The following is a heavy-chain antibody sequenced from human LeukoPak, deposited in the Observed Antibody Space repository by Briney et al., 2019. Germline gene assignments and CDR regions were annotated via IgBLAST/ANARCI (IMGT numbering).Heavy chain of an antibody. CDR2: INPNSGGT. D-gene: IGHD6-6*01. CDR1: GSTFTGYY. Sequence: ASVKVSCKASGSTFTGYYMHWVRQAPGQGLEWMGWINPNSGGTNYAQKFQGRVTMTRDTSISTAYMELSRLRSDDTAVYYCARSYSSSSPTWFDPWGQGTLVTVSS. V-gene: IGHV1-2*02. J-gene: IGHJ5*02. CDR3: ARSYSSSSPTWFDP.